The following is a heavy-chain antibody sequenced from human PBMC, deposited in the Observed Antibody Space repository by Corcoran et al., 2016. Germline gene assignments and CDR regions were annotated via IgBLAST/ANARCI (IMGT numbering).Heavy chain of an antibody. J-gene: IGHJ5*02. D-gene: IGHD2-2*01. Sequence: QLQLQESGPGLVKPSETLSLTCTVSGGSISSSSYYWGWIRQPPGKGLEWIGSIYYSGSTYYNPSLKSRVPISVDTSKNQFSLKLSSVTAAETAVYYCARRYQGRVVVPAAGVRSLPRWGWFDPWGQGTLVTVSS. CDR3: ARRYQGRVVVPAAGVRSLPRWGWFDP. CDR2: IYYSGST. V-gene: IGHV4-39*01. CDR1: GGSISSSSYY.